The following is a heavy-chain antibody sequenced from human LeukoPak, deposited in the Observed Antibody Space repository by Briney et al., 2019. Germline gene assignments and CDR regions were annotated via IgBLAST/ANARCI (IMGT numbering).Heavy chain of an antibody. D-gene: IGHD2-2*01. CDR1: GFTFSGSA. V-gene: IGHV3-73*01. CDR3: TRHKSGYCSSTSCLNWFDP. Sequence: PGGSLKLSCAASGFTFSGSAMHWVRQASGKGLEWVGRIRSKANSYATAYAASVKGRFTISRDDSKNTAYLQMNSLKTEDTAVYYCTRHKSGYCSSTSCLNWFDPWGQGTLVTVSS. CDR2: IRSKANSYAT. J-gene: IGHJ5*02.